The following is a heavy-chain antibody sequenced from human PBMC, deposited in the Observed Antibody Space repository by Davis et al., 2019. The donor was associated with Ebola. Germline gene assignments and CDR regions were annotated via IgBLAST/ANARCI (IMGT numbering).Heavy chain of an antibody. CDR2: ISWNSGSI. CDR3: TRVIDGDYDGN. CDR1: GFTFDDYA. Sequence: SLKISCAASGFTFDDYAMHWVRQAPGKGLEWVSGISWNSGSIDYADSVKGRFTISRDNAKNTLYLQMNSLRVEDTAVYYCTRVIDGDYDGNWGQGTLVTVSS. J-gene: IGHJ4*02. D-gene: IGHD4-17*01. V-gene: IGHV3-9*01.